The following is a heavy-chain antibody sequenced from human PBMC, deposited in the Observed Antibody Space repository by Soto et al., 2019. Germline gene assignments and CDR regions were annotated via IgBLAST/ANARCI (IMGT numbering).Heavy chain of an antibody. Sequence: GESLKISCKGSGYSFTSYWIGWVRQMPGKGLEWMGIIYPGDSDTRYSPSFQGQVTISADKSISTAYLQWSSLKASDTAMYYCACHWVLDHSRPQGLALWGQGSLVLVSS. CDR3: ACHWVLDHSRPQGLAL. J-gene: IGHJ5*02. V-gene: IGHV5-51*01. CDR2: IYPGDSDT. D-gene: IGHD3-16*01. CDR1: GYSFTSYW.